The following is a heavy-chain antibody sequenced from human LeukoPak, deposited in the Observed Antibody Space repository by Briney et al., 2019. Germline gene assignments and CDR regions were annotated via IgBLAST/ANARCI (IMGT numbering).Heavy chain of an antibody. CDR2: ISGSGGST. CDR3: AKEEEAAAGIRGGPFDY. D-gene: IGHD6-13*01. CDR1: GFTFSSYA. V-gene: IGHV3-23*01. J-gene: IGHJ4*02. Sequence: GGSLRLSCAAPGFTFSSYAMSWVRQAPGKGLEWVSAISGSGGSTYYADSVKGRFTISRDNPKNTLYLQMNSLRAEDTAVYYCAKEEEAAAGIRGGPFDYWGQGTLVTVSS.